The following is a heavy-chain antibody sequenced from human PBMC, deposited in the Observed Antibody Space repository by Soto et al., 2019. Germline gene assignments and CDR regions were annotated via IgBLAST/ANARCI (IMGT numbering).Heavy chain of an antibody. V-gene: IGHV3-30-3*01. CDR3: ARVGYSGSDDFDY. CDR1: GFTFSSYA. J-gene: IGHJ4*02. Sequence: QVQLVESGGGVVQPGRSLRLSCAASGFTFSSYAMHWVRQAPGKGLEWVAVISYDGSNKYYADSVKGRFTISRDNSKNTLYLQMNSLRAEDTAVYYCARVGYSGSDDFDYWGQGTLVTVSS. CDR2: ISYDGSNK. D-gene: IGHD1-26*01.